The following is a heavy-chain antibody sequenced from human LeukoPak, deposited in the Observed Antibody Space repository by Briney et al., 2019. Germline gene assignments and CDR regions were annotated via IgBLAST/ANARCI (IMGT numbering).Heavy chain of an antibody. V-gene: IGHV2-5*01. D-gene: IGHD2-2*01. CDR1: GFSLSTSGVG. CDR3: AHLRGGDCSSTSCLNWFDP. J-gene: IGHJ5*02. Sequence: SGLTLVKPTQTLTLTCTFSGFSLSTSGVGVGWIRQPPGKALEWLALIYWNDDERYSPSLKSRLTITKDTSKNQVVLIMTNMDPVDTATYYCAHLRGGDCSSTSCLNWFDPWGQGTLVTVSS. CDR2: IYWNDDE.